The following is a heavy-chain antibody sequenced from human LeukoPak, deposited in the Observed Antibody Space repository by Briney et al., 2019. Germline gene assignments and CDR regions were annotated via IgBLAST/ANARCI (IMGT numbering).Heavy chain of an antibody. CDR1: GFTFSNDL. J-gene: IGHJ4*02. V-gene: IGHV3-74*01. D-gene: IGHD1-26*01. Sequence: GGSLRLSCAASGFTFSNDLMHGVRQAPGKGLVWVSRINSDGSRTNYAASVRGRLTISRDNAKNPLFLQMSSLRAEDTGIYYCVRAMGSIVDFWGQGTLVTVSS. CDR3: VRAMGSIVDF. CDR2: INSDGSRT.